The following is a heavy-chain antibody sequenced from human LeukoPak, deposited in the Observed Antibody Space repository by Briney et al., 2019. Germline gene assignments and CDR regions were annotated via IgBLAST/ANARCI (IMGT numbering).Heavy chain of an antibody. CDR3: ARDRGGDAFDI. V-gene: IGHV1-2*02. Sequence: ASVKVSFKASGYTVTAYYMHWLRRATGQGLEWMGWSNPNSGGTKYAQNFQCRVTMTRDTSISTAYMELSSLRSDDPAVYYCARDRGGDAFDIWGQGTMVTVSS. J-gene: IGHJ3*02. CDR2: SNPNSGGT. CDR1: GYTVTAYY. D-gene: IGHD3-10*01.